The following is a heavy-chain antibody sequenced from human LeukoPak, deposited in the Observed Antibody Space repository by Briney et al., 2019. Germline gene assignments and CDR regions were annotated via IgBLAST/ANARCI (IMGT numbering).Heavy chain of an antibody. J-gene: IGHJ6*04. CDR2: IYYSGST. D-gene: IGHD2-15*01. CDR3: ARGGRGTMDV. V-gene: IGHV4-39*07. CDR1: GGSISSSSYY. Sequence: SETLSLTCTVSGGSISSSSYYWGWLRQPPGKGLEWIGSIYYSGSTYYNPSLKSRVTISVDTSKNQFSLKLSSVTAADTAVYYCARGGRGTMDVWGKGTTVTVSS.